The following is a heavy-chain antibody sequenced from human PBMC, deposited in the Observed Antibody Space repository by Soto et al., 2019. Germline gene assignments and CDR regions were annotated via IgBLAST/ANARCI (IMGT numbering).Heavy chain of an antibody. J-gene: IGHJ4*02. CDR1: GYTFTSYG. V-gene: IGHV1-18*01. CDR3: ASGWFGEFVYYFDY. Sequence: QVQLVQSGAEGKKPGASVKVSCKASGYTFTSYGISWVRQAPGQGLAWMGWISVYNGNTKYAQKLQSRLTMTTDPSTSTAYMERRSLRSDDTAVYYCASGWFGEFVYYFDYWGQGPLVTVSS. CDR2: ISVYNGNT. D-gene: IGHD3-10*01.